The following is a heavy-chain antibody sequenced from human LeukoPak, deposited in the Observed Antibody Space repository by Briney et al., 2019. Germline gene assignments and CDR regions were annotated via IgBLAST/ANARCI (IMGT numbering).Heavy chain of an antibody. J-gene: IGHJ4*02. CDR1: GFTFDDYA. V-gene: IGHV3-30*18. D-gene: IGHD3-3*01. CDR2: ISYDGSNK. Sequence: GRSLRLSCAASGFTFDDYAMHWVRQAPGKGLEWVAVISYDGSNKYYADSVKGRFTSSRDNSKNTLYLQMNSRRAEDTAVYYCAKDRWRSGFFDYWGQGTLVTVSS. CDR3: AKDRWRSGFFDY.